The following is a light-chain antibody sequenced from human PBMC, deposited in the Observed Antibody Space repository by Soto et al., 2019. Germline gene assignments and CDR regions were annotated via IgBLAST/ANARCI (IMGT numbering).Light chain of an antibody. CDR1: QSVSNY. CDR2: DTS. CDR3: QQRTNWPPYT. Sequence: EIVLTQSPATLSLSPGERATLSCRASQSVSNYLAWYQQKPGQAPRLLIYDTSNRATGIPARFSGSGSGTDFTLTISSLEPADFAVYYCQQRTNWPPYTFGQGTKLDIK. V-gene: IGKV3-11*01. J-gene: IGKJ2*01.